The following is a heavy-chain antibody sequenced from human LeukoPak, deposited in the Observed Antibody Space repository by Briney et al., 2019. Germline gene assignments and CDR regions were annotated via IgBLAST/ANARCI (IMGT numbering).Heavy chain of an antibody. J-gene: IGHJ5*02. Sequence: ASVKVSCTASGYTFTSYGISWVRQAPGQGLEWMGGISAYNGNTNYAQKLQGRVTMTTDTSTSTAYMELRSLRSDDTAVYYCARSSGCSGGSCYSDWFDPWGQGTLVTVSS. CDR1: GYTFTSYG. CDR3: ARSSGCSGGSCYSDWFDP. D-gene: IGHD2-15*01. CDR2: ISAYNGNT. V-gene: IGHV1-18*01.